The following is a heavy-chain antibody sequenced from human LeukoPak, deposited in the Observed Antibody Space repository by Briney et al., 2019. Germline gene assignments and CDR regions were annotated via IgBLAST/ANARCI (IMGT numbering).Heavy chain of an antibody. CDR1: GFTFSDYY. V-gene: IGHV3-11*01. J-gene: IGHJ4*02. Sequence: PGGSLRLSCAASGFTFSDYYMSWIRQAPGKGLEWVSYISSSGSTIYYADSVKGRFTISRDNAKYSLYLQMNSLRAEDTAVYYCARDPYYDYVWGSYRLSPHFDYWGQGTLVTVSS. D-gene: IGHD3-16*02. CDR2: ISSSGSTI. CDR3: ARDPYYDYVWGSYRLSPHFDY.